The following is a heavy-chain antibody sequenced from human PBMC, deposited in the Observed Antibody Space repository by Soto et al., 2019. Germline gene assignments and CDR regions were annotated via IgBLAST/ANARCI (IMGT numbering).Heavy chain of an antibody. D-gene: IGHD1-26*01. J-gene: IGHJ4*02. CDR2: ISGSGRDT. CDR1: GFTFSSYA. Sequence: GGSLRLSCAASGFTFSSYAMTWVRQAPGKGLEWVSSISGSGRDTYYADSVKGRFTISRDNCKNTLYLQMNSLRAEDTAVYYCAKDASGSYYVDYWGQGTPVTVSS. V-gene: IGHV3-23*01. CDR3: AKDASGSYYVDY.